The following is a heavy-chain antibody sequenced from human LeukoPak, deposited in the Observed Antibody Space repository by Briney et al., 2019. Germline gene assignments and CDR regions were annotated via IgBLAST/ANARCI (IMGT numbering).Heavy chain of an antibody. CDR2: IRKKANGYTP. CDR3: VRVNTGMNSGSYHLDY. D-gene: IGHD3-10*01. CDR1: GFTFSDYY. Sequence: GGSLTLSCAASGFTFSDYYMDWVRQAPGKGLEWVGRIRKKANGYTPEYGASVKGRFTNSRDDSKNALYLQMNRLKTEDTALFYCVRVNTGMNSGSYHLDYWGQGTLVTVSS. V-gene: IGHV3-72*01. J-gene: IGHJ4*02.